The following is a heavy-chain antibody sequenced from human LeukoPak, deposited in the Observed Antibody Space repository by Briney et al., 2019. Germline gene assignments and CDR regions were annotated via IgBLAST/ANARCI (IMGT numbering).Heavy chain of an antibody. Sequence: PSETLSLTCTVSGGSISSYYWSWIRQPPGKGLEWIGYIYYSGSTNYNPSLKSRVTISVDTSKNQFSLKLSPVTAADTAVYYCARRLYGDYYFDYWGQGILVTVSS. V-gene: IGHV4-59*08. CDR1: GGSISSYY. D-gene: IGHD4-17*01. CDR2: IYYSGST. CDR3: ARRLYGDYYFDY. J-gene: IGHJ4*02.